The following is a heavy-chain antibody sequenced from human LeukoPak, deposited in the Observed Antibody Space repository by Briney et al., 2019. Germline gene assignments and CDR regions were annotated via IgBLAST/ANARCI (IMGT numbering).Heavy chain of an antibody. CDR1: GFTFSSYA. D-gene: IGHD2-15*01. Sequence: PGGSLRLSCAASGFTFSSYAMSWVRQAPGKGLEWVSIISGSGSSTYYADSVKGRFTISRDNSKNTLYLQMNSLRAEDTAIYYCAQDLYEEGTPFDYWGQGTLVTVSS. CDR3: AQDLYEEGTPFDY. V-gene: IGHV3-23*01. J-gene: IGHJ4*02. CDR2: ISGSGSST.